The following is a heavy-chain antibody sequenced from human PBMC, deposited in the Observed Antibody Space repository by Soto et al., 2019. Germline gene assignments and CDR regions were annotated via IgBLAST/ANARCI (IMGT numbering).Heavy chain of an antibody. J-gene: IGHJ5*02. V-gene: IGHV7-4-1*01. CDR1: GYTFTSYA. CDR3: ARDRPDSSSWHTRLNWFDP. D-gene: IGHD6-13*01. Sequence: ASVKVSCKASGYTFTSYAMNWVRQAPGQGLEWMGWINTNIGNPTYAQGFTGRFVFSLDTSVSTAYLQICSLKAEDTAVYYCARDRPDSSSWHTRLNWFDPWGQGTLVTVSS. CDR2: INTNIGNP.